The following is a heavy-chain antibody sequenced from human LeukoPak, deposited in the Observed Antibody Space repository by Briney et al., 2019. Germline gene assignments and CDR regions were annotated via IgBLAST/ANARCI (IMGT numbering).Heavy chain of an antibody. V-gene: IGHV3-23*01. J-gene: IGHJ4*02. CDR2: ISGSGGST. CDR3: ARTLGYCSSTSCWPLGHFDY. D-gene: IGHD2-2*01. CDR1: GFTFSSYA. Sequence: GGSLRLSCAASGFTFSSYAMSWVRQAPGKGLEWVSAISGSGGSTYYADSVKGRFTISRDNSKNTLYLQMNSLRAEDTAVYYCARTLGYCSSTSCWPLGHFDYWGQGTLVTVSS.